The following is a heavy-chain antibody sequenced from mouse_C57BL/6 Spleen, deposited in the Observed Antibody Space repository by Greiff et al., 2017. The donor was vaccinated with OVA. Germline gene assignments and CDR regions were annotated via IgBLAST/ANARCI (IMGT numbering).Heavy chain of an antibody. J-gene: IGHJ2*01. CDR3: ARRIATVVAD. Sequence: VQLQQPGAELVRPGSSVKLSCKASGYTFTSYWMDWVKQRPGQGLEWIGNIYPSDSETHYNQKFKDKATLTVDKSSSTAYMQLSSLTSEDSAVYYCARRIATVVADWGQGTTLTVSS. D-gene: IGHD1-1*01. CDR1: GYTFTSYW. V-gene: IGHV1-61*01. CDR2: IYPSDSET.